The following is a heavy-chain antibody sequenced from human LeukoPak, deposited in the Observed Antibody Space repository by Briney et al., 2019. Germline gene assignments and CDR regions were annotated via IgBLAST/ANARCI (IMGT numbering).Heavy chain of an antibody. CDR3: AGEDYDILTALYSWLDP. J-gene: IGHJ5*02. D-gene: IGHD3-9*01. V-gene: IGHV4-30-2*01. CDR2: VYHSGSA. Sequence: SETLSLTCAVSGGSINSGNYSWSWIRQPPGKGLEWSGYVYHSGSAYYNPSLKSRVTISVDTFKNQFSLELSSVTAADTAVYFCAGEDYDILTALYSWLDPWGQGTLVTVSS. CDR1: GGSINSGNYS.